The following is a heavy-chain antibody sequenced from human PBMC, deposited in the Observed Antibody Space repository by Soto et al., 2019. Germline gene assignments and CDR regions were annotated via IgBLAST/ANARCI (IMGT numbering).Heavy chain of an antibody. CDR3: ARGSPYGDFAIDI. J-gene: IGHJ3*02. V-gene: IGHV3-33*01. Sequence: GGSLRLSCAASGFTFSSYGMHWVRQAPGKGLEWVAVIWYDGSNKYYADSVKGRFTISRDNSKNTLYLQMNSLRAEDTAVYYCARGSPYGDFAIDIWGQGTMVTVSS. CDR1: GFTFSSYG. CDR2: IWYDGSNK. D-gene: IGHD4-17*01.